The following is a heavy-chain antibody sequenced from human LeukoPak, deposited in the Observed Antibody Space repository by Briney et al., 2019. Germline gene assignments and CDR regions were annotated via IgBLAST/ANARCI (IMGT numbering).Heavy chain of an antibody. CDR1: GYTFTGYY. D-gene: IGHD2-2*01. V-gene: IGHV1-2*02. Sequence: ASVKVSCKASGYTFTGYYIHWVRQAPGQGLEWMGWIIPNSGDTNYAQKFQGRVTITADKSASTAYMELSSLRSEDTAVYYCASGRDQGPFHSDWGQGTLVSVSS. CDR2: IIPNSGDT. CDR3: ASGRDQGPFHSD. J-gene: IGHJ4*02.